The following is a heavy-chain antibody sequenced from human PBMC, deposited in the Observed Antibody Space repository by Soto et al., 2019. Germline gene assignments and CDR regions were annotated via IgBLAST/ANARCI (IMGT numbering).Heavy chain of an antibody. CDR2: IYHSGST. D-gene: IGHD6-13*01. CDR1: GYSISSGYY. CDR3: ARDYSSSWYTRGWFDP. Sequence: SETLSLTCAVSGYSISSGYYWGWIRQPPGKGLEWIGSIYHSGSTYYNPSLKSRVTISVDTSKNQFSLKLSSVTAADTAVYYCARDYSSSWYTRGWFDPWGQGTLVTVS. J-gene: IGHJ5*02. V-gene: IGHV4-38-2*02.